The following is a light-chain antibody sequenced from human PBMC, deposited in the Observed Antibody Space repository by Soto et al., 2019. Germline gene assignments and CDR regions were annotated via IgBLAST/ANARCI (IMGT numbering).Light chain of an antibody. CDR1: QSVSSSY. Sequence: EIVLTQSPGTLSLSPGERATISCRASQSVSSSYLAWYQQKPGQAPRLLIYGASSRATGIPDRFSGSGSGTDFTLTISRLEPEDFAVYSCQQYGSSPLTFGGGTKV. V-gene: IGKV3-20*01. CDR3: QQYGSSPLT. CDR2: GAS. J-gene: IGKJ4*01.